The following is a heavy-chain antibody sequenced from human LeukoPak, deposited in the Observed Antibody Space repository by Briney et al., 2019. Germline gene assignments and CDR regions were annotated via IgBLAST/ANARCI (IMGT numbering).Heavy chain of an antibody. CDR2: IWDDGNNK. D-gene: IGHD4-17*01. V-gene: IGHV3-33*01. CDR1: GFSFSNHG. CDR3: ARDRDYAFDY. Sequence: GGSLRLSCAASGFSFSNHGMHWVRQAPGKRLEWVAVIWDDGNNKRYANSVKGRFTISRDNAKNSLYLQMDSLRDEDTAVYYCARDRDYAFDYWGQGTLVTVSS. J-gene: IGHJ4*02.